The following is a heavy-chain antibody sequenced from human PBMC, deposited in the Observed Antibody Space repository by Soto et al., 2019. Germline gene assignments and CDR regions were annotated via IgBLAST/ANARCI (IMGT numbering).Heavy chain of an antibody. CDR2: IHYRGGT. D-gene: IGHD4-17*01. Sequence: PSETLSLTCTVSSGSISSGGDYWSWIRQHPGQGLEWIGYIHYRGGTYANPSLRSRVIISVDTSKNQFSLKLRAVTDADTAVYYCARDLGGYGVFGPWGQGTLVTVSS. CDR3: ARDLGGYGVFGP. J-gene: IGHJ5*02. CDR1: SGSISSGGDY. V-gene: IGHV4-31*03.